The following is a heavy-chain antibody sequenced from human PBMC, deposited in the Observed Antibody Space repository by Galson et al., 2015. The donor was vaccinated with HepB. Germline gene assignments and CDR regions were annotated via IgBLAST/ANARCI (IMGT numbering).Heavy chain of an antibody. Sequence: LSLTCAVSGGSISSSNWWSWVRQPPGKGLEWIGEIYHSGSTNYNPSLKSRVTISVDKSKNQFSLKLSSVTAADTAVYYCAKSRGYSGYDQGGYWGQGTPVTVSS. D-gene: IGHD5-12*01. CDR3: AKSRGYSGYDQGGY. V-gene: IGHV4-4*02. CDR2: IYHSGST. CDR1: GGSISSSNW. J-gene: IGHJ4*02.